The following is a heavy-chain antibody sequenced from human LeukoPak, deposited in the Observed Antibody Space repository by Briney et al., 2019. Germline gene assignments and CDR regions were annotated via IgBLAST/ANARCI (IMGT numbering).Heavy chain of an antibody. J-gene: IGHJ4*02. V-gene: IGHV3-33*06. CDR3: AKSWEQQLVPWDY. CDR1: RFTFSSYG. Sequence: QPGRSLRLSCAASRFTFSSYGMHWVRQAPGKGLEWVAVIWYDGSNKYYADSVKGRFTISRDNSKNTLYLQMNSLRAEDTAVYYCAKSWEQQLVPWDYWGQGTLVTVSS. CDR2: IWYDGSNK. D-gene: IGHD6-13*01.